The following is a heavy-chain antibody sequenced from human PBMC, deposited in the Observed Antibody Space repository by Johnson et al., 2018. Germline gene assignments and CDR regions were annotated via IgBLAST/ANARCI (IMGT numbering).Heavy chain of an antibody. V-gene: IGHV4-34*01. D-gene: IGHD1-14*01. CDR2: INHSGST. CDR3: ASKLPLTGTTHSGMDV. CDR1: GGSFSGYY. J-gene: IGHJ6*02. Sequence: QVQLQQWGAGLLKPSETLSLTCAVYGGSFSGYYWSWIRQPPGKGLEWIGEINHSGSTNYNPSLKSRVTISVDTSKNQFSLKLSSVTAAATAVYYCASKLPLTGTTHSGMDVWGQGTTVTVSS.